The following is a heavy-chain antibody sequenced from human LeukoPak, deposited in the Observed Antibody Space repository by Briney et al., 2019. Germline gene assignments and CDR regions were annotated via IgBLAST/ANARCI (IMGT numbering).Heavy chain of an antibody. CDR1: GFTFDDYA. CDR3: IRGTAYYFDF. V-gene: IGHV3-49*04. J-gene: IGHJ4*02. Sequence: PGGSLRLSCRTSGFTFDDYAMNWVRQAPGKGLEWVGLIRSKAYGATTEYAASVTGRFSISRDDSKSIVYLQMNSLTTEDTAVYYCIRGTAYYFDFWGQGTLVTASS. D-gene: IGHD5-18*01. CDR2: IRSKAYGATT.